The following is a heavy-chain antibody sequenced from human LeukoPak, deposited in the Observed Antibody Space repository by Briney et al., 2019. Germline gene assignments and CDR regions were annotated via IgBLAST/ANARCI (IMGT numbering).Heavy chain of an antibody. V-gene: IGHV5-51*01. CDR1: GYTFTSYW. J-gene: IGHJ4*02. CDR3: VIDTNNFYGSGSFDY. CDR2: VYPGDSDT. D-gene: IGHD3-10*01. Sequence: GESLKISCKGSGYTFTSYWIGWVRQMSGKGLEWMGIVYPGDSDTRYSPSFQGQVTISADKSISTAYLQWSSLKASDTAMYYCVIDTNNFYGSGSFDYWGQGTLVTVSS.